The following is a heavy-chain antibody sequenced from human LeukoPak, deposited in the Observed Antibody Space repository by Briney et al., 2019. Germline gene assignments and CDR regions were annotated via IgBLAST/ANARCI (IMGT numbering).Heavy chain of an antibody. V-gene: IGHV4-4*07. CDR1: GGSISSYY. D-gene: IGHD2-21*02. J-gene: IGHJ4*02. CDR2: IYASGNT. Sequence: PSETLSLTCTVSGGSISSYYWSWIRQPAGKGLEWIGRIYASGNTNYNPSLKGRVTMSVDTPKNLFALKLSSVTAADTAVYYCARQGVATAIDYWGQGTLVTVSS. CDR3: ARQGVATAIDY.